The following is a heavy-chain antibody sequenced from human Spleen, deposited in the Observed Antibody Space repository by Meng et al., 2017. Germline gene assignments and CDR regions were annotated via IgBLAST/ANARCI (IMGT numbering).Heavy chain of an antibody. Sequence: ASVKVSCKPSGYNFPDYWLHWVRQAPGQGLEWMGRINPNSGGTNYAQKFQGRVTMTRDTSISTAYMELSRLRSDDTAVYYCANLPYYYDSSGYYSRWYYFDYWGQGTLVTVSS. CDR3: ANLPYYYDSSGYYSRWYYFDY. CDR2: INPNSGGT. CDR1: GYNFPDYW. V-gene: IGHV1-2*06. D-gene: IGHD3-22*01. J-gene: IGHJ4*02.